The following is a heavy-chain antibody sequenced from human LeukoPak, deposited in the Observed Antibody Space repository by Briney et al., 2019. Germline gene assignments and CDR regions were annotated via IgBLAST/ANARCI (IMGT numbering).Heavy chain of an antibody. CDR2: LYSDGNT. D-gene: IGHD1-14*01. CDR1: GFTVITND. V-gene: IGHV3-53*01. Sequence: GVSLRLSCAASGFTVITNDMTWVRQAPGKGPEWVSVLYSDGNTKYADSAQGRFTISRDNSKNTLYLEMNSLSPDDTAVYYCARGVEPLAANTLAYWGQGTLVTVSS. CDR3: ARGVEPLAANTLAY. J-gene: IGHJ4*02.